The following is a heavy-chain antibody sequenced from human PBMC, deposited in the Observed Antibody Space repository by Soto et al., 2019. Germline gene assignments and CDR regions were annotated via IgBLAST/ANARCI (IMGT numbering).Heavy chain of an antibody. Sequence: PSETLSLTCTVSVGSISSYYWSLIRQPAGKGLECIWRIYTSGSTNYNPSLKSRVTMSVYTSKNQFSLKLSSVTAADTAVYYCARDSQIRRWLGELSGRGAFDIWGKGTRVTVSS. CDR3: ARDSQIRRWLGELSGRGAFDI. J-gene: IGHJ3*02. CDR2: IYTSGST. D-gene: IGHD3-10*01. V-gene: IGHV4-4*07. CDR1: VGSISSYY.